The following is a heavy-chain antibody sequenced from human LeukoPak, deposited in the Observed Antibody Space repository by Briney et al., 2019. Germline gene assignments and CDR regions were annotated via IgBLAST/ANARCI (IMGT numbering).Heavy chain of an antibody. V-gene: IGHV1-69*13. CDR1: GGNFRNYG. Sequence: EASVKVSCKASGGNFRNYGFHWVRQAPGQGLEWMGGMLPILGTANYAQKFQGSVTITADESSNTASLDLSSQTSEDTAVYYCATDPNPYSSTSGYFDFWGQGTLVTVSS. J-gene: IGHJ4*02. D-gene: IGHD6-13*01. CDR2: MLPILGTA. CDR3: ATDPNPYSSTSGYFDF.